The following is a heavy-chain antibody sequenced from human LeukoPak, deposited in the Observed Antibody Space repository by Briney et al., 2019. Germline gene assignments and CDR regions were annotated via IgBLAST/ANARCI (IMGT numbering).Heavy chain of an antibody. J-gene: IGHJ4*02. CDR2: IHPRRGDT. Sequence: ASVKVSCKTSGYSFTAFYIHWVRQAPGQGLEWMGWIHPRRGDTNYAQKFQGRVTMTRDTSISTAYLDLSSLRSDDTAVYYCARDGDYGTGSYYRGCIDSWGQGTPVTVSS. D-gene: IGHD3-10*01. CDR3: ARDGDYGTGSYYRGCIDS. CDR1: GYSFTAFY. V-gene: IGHV1-2*02.